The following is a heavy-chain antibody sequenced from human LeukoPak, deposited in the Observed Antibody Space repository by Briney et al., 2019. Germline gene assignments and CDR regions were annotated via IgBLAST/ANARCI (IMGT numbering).Heavy chain of an antibody. CDR1: GFIFSSQS. Sequence: PGGSLRLSCAAPGFIFSSQSMNWVRQAPGKGLEWVSSISSSSSYIYYADSVKGRFTISRDNAKKSLYLQMNSLRAEDTGVYYCARVFYELLSTGHMDVWGKGTTVTVSS. CDR2: ISSSSSYI. V-gene: IGHV3-21*01. CDR3: ARVFYELLSTGHMDV. D-gene: IGHD3-10*01. J-gene: IGHJ6*03.